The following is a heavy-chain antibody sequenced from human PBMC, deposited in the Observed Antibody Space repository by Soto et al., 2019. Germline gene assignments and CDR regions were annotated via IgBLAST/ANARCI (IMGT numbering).Heavy chain of an antibody. CDR3: ARSFIVGGYIYYYYGMDV. CDR2: IIPSGGST. J-gene: IGHJ6*02. D-gene: IGHD1-26*01. V-gene: IGHV1-46*01. Sequence: ASVKVSCKASGYTFTNYYMHWLRQAPGQGLEWVGMIIPSGGSTSSAQKFQARVTMTRDTSTSTVYMELSSLRSEDTAVYYCARSFIVGGYIYYYYGMDVWGQGTTVNVSS. CDR1: GYTFTNYY.